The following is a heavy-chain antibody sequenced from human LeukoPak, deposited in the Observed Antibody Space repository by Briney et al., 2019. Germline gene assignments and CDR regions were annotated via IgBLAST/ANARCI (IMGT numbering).Heavy chain of an antibody. Sequence: GGSLRLSCAASGFTFSSYSMNWVRQAPGKGLEWVSYISSSSTTIYYADSVKGRFTISRDNAKNSLFLQMNSLRAEDTAMYYCARDLIVGTTYFDYWGQGTLVTVSS. CDR3: ARDLIVGTTYFDY. V-gene: IGHV3-48*04. J-gene: IGHJ4*02. CDR2: ISSSSTTI. D-gene: IGHD1-26*01. CDR1: GFTFSSYS.